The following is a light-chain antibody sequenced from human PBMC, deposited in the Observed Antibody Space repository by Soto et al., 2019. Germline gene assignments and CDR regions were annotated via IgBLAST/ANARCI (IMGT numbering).Light chain of an antibody. J-gene: IGLJ1*01. Sequence: QSALTQPASVSGSPGQSIAISCTGTSSDVGGHNSVSWYQQHPGKAPKLMIYNVSNRPSGVSNRFSGSKSGNTACLTISGLLAEDEADYYCTSYTSSSTYVFGAGTKLTVL. CDR1: SSDVGGHNS. CDR3: TSYTSSSTYV. V-gene: IGLV2-14*01. CDR2: NVS.